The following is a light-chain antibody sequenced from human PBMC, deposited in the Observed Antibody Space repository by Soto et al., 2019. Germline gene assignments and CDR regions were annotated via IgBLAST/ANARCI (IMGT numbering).Light chain of an antibody. Sequence: EIVLTQSPATLSLSPGERATLSCRASQSVGSFLAWYQQTPGQAPRLLIYDASNMATGIPARFSGSGSGTDFTLVISSLEPEDFAVYYCQQRSNWPITFGQGTRLESK. V-gene: IGKV3-11*01. CDR2: DAS. CDR3: QQRSNWPIT. CDR1: QSVGSF. J-gene: IGKJ5*01.